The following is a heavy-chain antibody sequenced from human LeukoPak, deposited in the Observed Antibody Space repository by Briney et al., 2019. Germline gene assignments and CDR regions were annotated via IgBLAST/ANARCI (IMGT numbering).Heavy chain of an antibody. CDR1: GFTFSSYG. J-gene: IGHJ4*02. Sequence: GGSLRLSCAASGFTFSSYGMHWVRQAPGKGLEWVAVISYDGSDKYYADSVKGRFTTSRDNSKNTLYLQMNSLRAEDTAVYYCAKIPSLDYHDYWGQGTLVTVSS. V-gene: IGHV3-30*18. CDR3: AKIPSLDYHDY. CDR2: ISYDGSDK. D-gene: IGHD2-21*01.